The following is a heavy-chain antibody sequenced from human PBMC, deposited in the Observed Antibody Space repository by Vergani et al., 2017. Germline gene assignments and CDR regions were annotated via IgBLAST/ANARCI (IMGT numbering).Heavy chain of an antibody. CDR2: IYPGDSDT. D-gene: IGHD2-15*01. CDR1: GYSFTSYW. CDR3: AREDCSGGSCYSPDHWFDP. J-gene: IGHJ5*02. Sequence: EVQLVQSGAEVKKPGESLKISCKGSGYSFTSYWIGWVRQMPGKGLEWMGIIYPGDSDTRYRPSFQGQVTISADKSLSTAYLQWSSLKASDTAMYYCAREDCSGGSCYSPDHWFDPGGQGSLVTVSS. V-gene: IGHV5-51*01.